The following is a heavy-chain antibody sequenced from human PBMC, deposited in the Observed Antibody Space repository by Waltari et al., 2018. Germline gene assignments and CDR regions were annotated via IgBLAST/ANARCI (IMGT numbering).Heavy chain of an antibody. V-gene: IGHV3-43D*04. Sequence: EVQLVESGGVMVQPGGSVRRYCGASGFTFDDYAMPWVRQAPGKGLEWVSLISWDGGSTYYADSVKGRFTISRDNSKNSLYLQMNSLRAEDTALYYCAKDIWYGSGIEEYGMDVWGQGTTVTVSS. CDR2: ISWDGGST. D-gene: IGHD3-10*01. CDR3: AKDIWYGSGIEEYGMDV. J-gene: IGHJ6*02. CDR1: GFTFDDYA.